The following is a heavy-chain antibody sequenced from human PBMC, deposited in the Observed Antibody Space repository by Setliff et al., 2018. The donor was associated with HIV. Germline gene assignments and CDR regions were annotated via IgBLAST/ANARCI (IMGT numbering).Heavy chain of an antibody. CDR1: GYSFSNYW. J-gene: IGHJ3*02. Sequence: GESLKISCKGSGYSFSNYWIAWVRQMPGKGLEWMGIIYPGYSDTTYNPSFQGQVTISADKSISTTYLRWSSLTASDSAMYYCARQERYCSGGSCYPQAFDIWGQGTMVTVSS. CDR3: ARQERYCSGGSCYPQAFDI. D-gene: IGHD2-15*01. V-gene: IGHV5-51*01. CDR2: IYPGYSDT.